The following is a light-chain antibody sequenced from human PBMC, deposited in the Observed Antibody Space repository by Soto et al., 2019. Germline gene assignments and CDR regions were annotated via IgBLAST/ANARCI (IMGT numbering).Light chain of an antibody. V-gene: IGKV3-20*01. CDR3: HQYGSAPAWT. J-gene: IGKJ1*01. CDR2: GAS. Sequence: EIVLTQSPGTLSLFPGERATLSCSASQSISCSYLAWYQQKPGQAPRLLIYGASSRATGIPDRFSGAGSATDFTLTISRLEPEDFAVYYCHQYGSAPAWTFGQGTKVEIK. CDR1: QSISCSY.